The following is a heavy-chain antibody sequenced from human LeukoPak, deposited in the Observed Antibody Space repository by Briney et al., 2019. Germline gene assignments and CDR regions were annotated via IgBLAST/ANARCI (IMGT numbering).Heavy chain of an antibody. J-gene: IGHJ6*03. CDR1: GYSFTNYW. CDR2: IYPGDSDT. CDR3: ARQPNFMDV. Sequence: GESLKISCKGSGYSFTNYWIGWVREMPRKGLEWMGIIYPGDSDTRYSPSFQGQVTFSADKSISTAYLQWSSLKASDTATYYCARQPNFMDVWGKGTTVTVSS. V-gene: IGHV5-51*01.